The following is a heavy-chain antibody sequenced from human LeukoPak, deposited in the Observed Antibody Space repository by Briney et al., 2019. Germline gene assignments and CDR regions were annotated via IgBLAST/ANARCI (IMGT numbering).Heavy chain of an antibody. D-gene: IGHD5-18*01. CDR1: GFTFDDYA. J-gene: IGHJ6*02. Sequence: GRSLRLSCAASGFTFDDYAMHWVRQAPGKGLEWVSGISWNSGSIGYADSVKGRFTISRDNAKNSLYLQMNSLRAEDTAVYYCARGAFTWIQHPYAMDVWGQGTTVTVSS. CDR2: ISWNSGSI. V-gene: IGHV3-9*01. CDR3: ARGAFTWIQHPYAMDV.